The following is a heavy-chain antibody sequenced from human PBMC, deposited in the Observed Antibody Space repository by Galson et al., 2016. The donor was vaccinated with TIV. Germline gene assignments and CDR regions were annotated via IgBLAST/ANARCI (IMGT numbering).Heavy chain of an antibody. Sequence: ETLSLTCDVSGYSIKSGYYWGWIRQPPGKGLQWIGSIYESGTTYSNPSLKSRLTLSVDTSKNQFSLKLSSVTASDTAVYYCMREGRTVTMHHYFGMDVWGQGTSVTVSS. CDR1: GYSIKSGYY. CDR3: MREGRTVTMHHYFGMDV. V-gene: IGHV4-38-2*02. D-gene: IGHD4-17*01. CDR2: IYESGTT. J-gene: IGHJ6*02.